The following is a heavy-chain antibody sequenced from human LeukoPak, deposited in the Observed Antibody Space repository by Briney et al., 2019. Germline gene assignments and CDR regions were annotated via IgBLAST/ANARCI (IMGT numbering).Heavy chain of an antibody. D-gene: IGHD5-18*01. CDR3: ARGVGYSYGTYRFDY. CDR1: GGSISSHY. J-gene: IGHJ4*02. CDR2: IYYSGST. Sequence: SETLSLTCTVSGGSISSHYWSWIRQPPGKGLEWIGYIYYSGSTNYNPSLKSRVTISVDTSKNQFSLKLSSVTAADTAVYYCARGVGYSYGTYRFDYWGQGTLVTVSS. V-gene: IGHV4-59*11.